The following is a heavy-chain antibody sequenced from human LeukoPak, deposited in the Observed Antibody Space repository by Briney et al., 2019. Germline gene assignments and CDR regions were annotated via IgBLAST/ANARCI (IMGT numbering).Heavy chain of an antibody. D-gene: IGHD2-15*01. CDR1: GYTFTGYY. CDR2: INPNSGGT. J-gene: IGHJ6*03. CDR3: ARDGSSFYYYYMDV. V-gene: IGHV1-2*02. Sequence: ASVKVSCKASGYTFTGYYMHWVRQAPGQGLEWMGWINPNSGGTNYAQKFQGRVTMTRDTSISTAYMELRRLRSDDTAVYYCARDGSSFYYYYMDVWGKGTTVTVSS.